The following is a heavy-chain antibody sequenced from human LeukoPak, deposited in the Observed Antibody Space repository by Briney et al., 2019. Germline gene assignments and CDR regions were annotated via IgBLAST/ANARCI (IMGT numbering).Heavy chain of an antibody. CDR3: ARASNSSSGRGLDY. V-gene: IGHV4-61*02. CDR1: GGSISSGGYS. Sequence: SETLSLTCAVSGGSISSGGYSWSWIRQPAGKGLEWIGRIYTSGSTNYNPSLRSRVTMSVDTSKNQFSLKLSSVTAADTAMYYCARASNSSSGRGLDYWGQGTLVTVSS. J-gene: IGHJ4*02. CDR2: IYTSGST. D-gene: IGHD6-13*01.